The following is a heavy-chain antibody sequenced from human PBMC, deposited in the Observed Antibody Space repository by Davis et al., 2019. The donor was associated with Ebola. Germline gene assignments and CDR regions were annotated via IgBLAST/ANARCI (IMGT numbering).Heavy chain of an antibody. Sequence: GGSLRLSCAASGFTFSNYEMNWVRQAPGKGLERVSWISSSGTSIHHADSMRGRFTISRDNAKNSLYLQMNSLRAEDTAVYYCVREQTGDYFDYWGQGALVTVSS. V-gene: IGHV3-48*03. CDR2: ISSSGTSI. J-gene: IGHJ4*02. D-gene: IGHD1-1*01. CDR1: GFTFSNYE. CDR3: VREQTGDYFDY.